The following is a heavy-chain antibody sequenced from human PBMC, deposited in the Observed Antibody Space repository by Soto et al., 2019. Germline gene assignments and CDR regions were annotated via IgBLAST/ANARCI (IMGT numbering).Heavy chain of an antibody. CDR1: GFTFSSYA. CDR3: DSRGAAASHLAMLALFDY. J-gene: IGHJ4*02. CDR2: ISGSGGST. Sequence: EVQLLESGGGLVQPGGSLRLSCAASGFTFSSYAMSWVRQAPGKGLEWVSAISGSGGSTFYADSVKGRFTISRDNSKNTLYLQMNSLRAEDTAVYYCDSRGAAASHLAMLALFDYWGQGTLVTVSS. V-gene: IGHV3-23*01. D-gene: IGHD6-13*01.